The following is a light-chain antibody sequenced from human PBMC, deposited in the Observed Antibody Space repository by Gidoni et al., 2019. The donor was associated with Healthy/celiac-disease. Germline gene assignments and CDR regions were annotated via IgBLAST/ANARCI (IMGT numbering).Light chain of an antibody. CDR2: AAS. CDR3: QQYYSTPPT. CDR1: QGISNS. V-gene: IGKV1-NL1*01. Sequence: DIQMTQSPSSLSASVGDRVTITCRASQGISNSLAWYQQKPGKAPKLLLYAASRLESGVPSRFSGSGSGTDYTLTISSLQPEDFATYYCQQYYSTPPTFXPXTKVDIK. J-gene: IGKJ3*01.